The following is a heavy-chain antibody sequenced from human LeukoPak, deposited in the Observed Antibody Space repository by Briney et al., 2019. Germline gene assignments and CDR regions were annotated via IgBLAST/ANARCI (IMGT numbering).Heavy chain of an antibody. CDR1: GFTFSSYA. J-gene: IGHJ5*02. Sequence: GGSLRLSCAASGFTFSSYAMSWVRQAPGKGLEWVPAISGSGGSTYYADSVKGRFTISRDNSKNTLYLQMNSLRAEDTAVYYCAKDYTPMYSSSRGGSWFDPWGQGTLVTVSS. CDR2: ISGSGGST. D-gene: IGHD6-13*01. V-gene: IGHV3-23*01. CDR3: AKDYTPMYSSSRGGSWFDP.